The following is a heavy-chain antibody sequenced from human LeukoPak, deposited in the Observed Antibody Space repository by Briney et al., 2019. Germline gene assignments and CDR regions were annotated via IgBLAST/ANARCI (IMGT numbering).Heavy chain of an antibody. CDR3: AREGYCSSTSCPGGAFDI. CDR1: GFTFSSYA. CDR2: ISYNGDTT. V-gene: IGHV3-30-3*01. D-gene: IGHD2-2*01. Sequence: GRSLRLSCAASGFTFSSYAMHWARQAPGKGLEWIAFISYNGDTTYYADSVKGRFTISRDNSKSTVYLQMNSLKSDDTAVYYCAREGYCSSTSCPGGAFDIWGQGTMVTVSS. J-gene: IGHJ3*02.